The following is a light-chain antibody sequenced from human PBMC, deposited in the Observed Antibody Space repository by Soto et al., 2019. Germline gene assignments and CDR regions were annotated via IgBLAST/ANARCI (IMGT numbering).Light chain of an antibody. CDR1: QSITTY. Sequence: DIQMTQSPSSLSASVGDRVTITCRASQSITTYLNWYQQKPGTAPRLLICAASTLYSGVPSRFSGSGSGTDFTLTISSLQPEDFATYYCQQTFTTPWTFGQGTKVEIK. V-gene: IGKV1-39*01. CDR3: QQTFTTPWT. CDR2: AAS. J-gene: IGKJ1*01.